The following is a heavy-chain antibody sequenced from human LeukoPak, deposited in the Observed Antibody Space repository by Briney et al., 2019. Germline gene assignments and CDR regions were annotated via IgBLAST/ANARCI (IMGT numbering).Heavy chain of an antibody. CDR3: ARWYSSGWYYFDY. CDR1: GDTVSDTSAA. V-gene: IGHV6-1*01. D-gene: IGHD6-19*01. CDR2: TYYRSKWYT. Sequence: SQTLSLTCAITGDTVSDTSAAWNWIRQSPSRGLEWLGRTYYRSKWYTDYAPSVKSRIIINPDTSKNQFSLQLNSVTPDDTAVYYCARWYSSGWYYFDYWGQGTLVTVSS. J-gene: IGHJ4*02.